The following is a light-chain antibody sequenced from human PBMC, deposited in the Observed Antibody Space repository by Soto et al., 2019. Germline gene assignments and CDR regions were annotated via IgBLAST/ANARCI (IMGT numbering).Light chain of an antibody. J-gene: IGLJ1*01. CDR1: SSDVGSYKL. Sequence: QSALTQPASVSGSPGQSITISCTGTSSDVGSYKLVSWYQHHPGKAPKLMIYEGSKRPSGVSNRFSGSTSGNTASLTISGLQAEDDADYYCCSYAISSILYLFGTGPKVTVL. V-gene: IGLV2-23*01. CDR2: EGS. CDR3: CSYAISSILYL.